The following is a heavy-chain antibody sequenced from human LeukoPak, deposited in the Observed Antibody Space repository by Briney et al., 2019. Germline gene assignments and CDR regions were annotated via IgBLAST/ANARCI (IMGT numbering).Heavy chain of an antibody. D-gene: IGHD3-22*01. Sequence: SGGSLRLSCAASGFTFSSYWMHWVGQALGKGLVWVSRINSDGSSTSYADSVKGRFTISRDNAKNTLYLQMNSLRAEDTAVYYCATFRGYYDFDYWGQGTLVTVSS. CDR1: GFTFSSYW. V-gene: IGHV3-74*01. CDR3: ATFRGYYDFDY. J-gene: IGHJ4*02. CDR2: INSDGSST.